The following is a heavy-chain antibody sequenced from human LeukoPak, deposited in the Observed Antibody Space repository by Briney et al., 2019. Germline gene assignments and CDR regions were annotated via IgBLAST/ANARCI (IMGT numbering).Heavy chain of an antibody. Sequence: SETLSLTCTVSGGSISSYYWSWLRQAAGKGLEWIGRIYTSGSTNYNPALKSRVTMSVDTSKNQFSLKLSSVTAADTAVYYCARDLPAVAGTVRGENYMDVWGKGTTVTVSS. CDR2: IYTSGST. D-gene: IGHD6-19*01. V-gene: IGHV4-4*07. J-gene: IGHJ6*03. CDR3: ARDLPAVAGTVRGENYMDV. CDR1: GGSISSYY.